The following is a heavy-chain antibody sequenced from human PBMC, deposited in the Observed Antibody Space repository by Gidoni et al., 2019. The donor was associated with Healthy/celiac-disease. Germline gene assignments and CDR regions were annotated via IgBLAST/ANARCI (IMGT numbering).Heavy chain of an antibody. CDR2: IYYSGST. D-gene: IGHD2-15*01. Sequence: VWIGYIYYSGSTYSNPSLRSLVTISVDTSKNQFSLKLSSVTAADTAVYYCARVYLSSSFRYYFDYWGQGTLVTVSS. J-gene: IGHJ4*02. CDR3: ARVYLSSSFRYYFDY. V-gene: IGHV4-31*01.